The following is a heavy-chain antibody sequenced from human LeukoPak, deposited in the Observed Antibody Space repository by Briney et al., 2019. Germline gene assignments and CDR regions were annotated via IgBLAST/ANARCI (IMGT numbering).Heavy chain of an antibody. Sequence: PGGSLRLSCAASGFTFSSYAMHWVGQAPGKGLEWVAVISYDGSNKYYADSVKGRFTISRDNSKNTLYLQMNSLRAEDTAVYYCAREDQDDGTLDAFDIWGQGTMVTVSS. J-gene: IGHJ3*02. CDR3: AREDQDDGTLDAFDI. V-gene: IGHV3-30-3*01. CDR2: ISYDGSNK. CDR1: GFTFSSYA. D-gene: IGHD1-26*01.